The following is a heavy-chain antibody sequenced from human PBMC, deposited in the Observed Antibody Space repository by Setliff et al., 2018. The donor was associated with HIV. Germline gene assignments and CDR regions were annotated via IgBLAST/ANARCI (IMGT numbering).Heavy chain of an antibody. V-gene: IGHV4-59*01. D-gene: IGHD3-9*01. CDR3: ARDQGDTPSRGDI. CDR1: GGSISTYY. J-gene: IGHJ1*01. CDR2: ISYSGST. Sequence: ETLSLTCTVSGGSISTYYWNWIRQPPGKGLEWIGYISYSGSTTYNPSLKSRVTLSVKTSKNQFSLKLNSATAADTAVYYCARDQGDTPSRGDIWGQGTLVTVSS.